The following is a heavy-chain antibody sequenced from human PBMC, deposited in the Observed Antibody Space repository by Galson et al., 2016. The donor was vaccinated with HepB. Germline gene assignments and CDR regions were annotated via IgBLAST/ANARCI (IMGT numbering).Heavy chain of an antibody. V-gene: IGHV1-69*13. J-gene: IGHJ3*02. Sequence: SVKVSCKASGGTFSSYAITWVRQAPGQGLEWMGGIIPMFATASYAQKFQGRVTITADESSSTAYMELSSLRSEDTAVYYCARTTTMIVGISLSPNGTFDIWGQGTMVTVSS. D-gene: IGHD3-22*01. CDR3: ARTTTMIVGISLSPNGTFDI. CDR2: IIPMFATA. CDR1: GGTFSSYA.